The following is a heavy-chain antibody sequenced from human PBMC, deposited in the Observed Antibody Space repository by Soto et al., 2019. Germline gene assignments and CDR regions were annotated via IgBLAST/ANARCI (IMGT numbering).Heavy chain of an antibody. D-gene: IGHD1-26*01. CDR3: ARDMRVGGYDFDD. Sequence: ASVNLSCKAAGYTFTSYYMHWVRQAPGQGLEWMGVINPSSGTTAYAQKFQGRVTMTRDTSTGTVYMELSSLRSEDTAMYYCARDMRVGGYDFDDRCQGTRLTVSS. CDR2: INPSSGTT. V-gene: IGHV1-46*01. CDR1: GYTFTSYY. J-gene: IGHJ4*02.